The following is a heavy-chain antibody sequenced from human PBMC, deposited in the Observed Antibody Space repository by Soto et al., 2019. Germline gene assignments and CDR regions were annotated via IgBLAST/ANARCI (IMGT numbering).Heavy chain of an antibody. D-gene: IGHD5-18*01. Sequence: GGSLRLSCAASGFTFSSYWMSWVRQAPGKGLEWVANIKQDGSEKYYVDSVKGRFTISRDNAKNSLYLQMNSLRAEDTAVYYCARDLSWIKLWSPCYFDYWGQGPLVTVYS. CDR2: IKQDGSEK. V-gene: IGHV3-7*01. CDR1: GFTFSSYW. J-gene: IGHJ4*02. CDR3: ARDLSWIKLWSPCYFDY.